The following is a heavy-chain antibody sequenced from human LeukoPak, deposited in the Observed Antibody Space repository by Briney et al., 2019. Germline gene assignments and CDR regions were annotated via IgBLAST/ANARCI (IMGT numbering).Heavy chain of an antibody. CDR1: GFTFSSYS. CDR3: AKLLHYDSSGYFETDAFDI. D-gene: IGHD3-22*01. V-gene: IGHV3-21*04. CDR2: ISSSSYI. Sequence: GGSLRLSCAASGFTFSSYSMNWVRQAPGKGLEWVSSISSSSYIYYADSVKGRFTISRDNSKNTLYLQMNSLRAEDTAVYYCAKLLHYDSSGYFETDAFDIWGQGTMVTVSS. J-gene: IGHJ3*02.